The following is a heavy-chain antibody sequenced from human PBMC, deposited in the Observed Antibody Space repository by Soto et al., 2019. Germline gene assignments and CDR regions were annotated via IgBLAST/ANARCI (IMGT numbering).Heavy chain of an antibody. J-gene: IGHJ6*02. CDR2: ISGSGSSV. CDR3: AKVRASYLSASYFYYGLEV. V-gene: IGHV3-23*01. Sequence: GGSLRLSCAASGFTFSHYVLSWVRQAPGGGLEWVSSISGSGSSVYLADSVRGRFAMSRDLSTNTVSLQMNSLTVEDTAIYYCAKVRASYLSASYFYYGLEVWGQGTTVTVSS. D-gene: IGHD2-21*01. CDR1: GFTFSHYV.